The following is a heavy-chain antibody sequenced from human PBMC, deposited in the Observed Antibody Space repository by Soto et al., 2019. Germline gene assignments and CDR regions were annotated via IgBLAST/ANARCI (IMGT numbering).Heavy chain of an antibody. J-gene: IGHJ4*02. CDR2: IIPLFGKA. Sequence: QVQLVQSGAEVKKPGSSVKVSCKASGGTFSRYAISWVRQAPGQWLEWMGGIIPLFGKANYAQKFQGRVTITADESTSTAYMELSSLRSEDTAVYYCARDGTLYDSSGYYYLYWGQGTLVTVSS. CDR1: GGTFSRYA. CDR3: ARDGTLYDSSGYYYLY. D-gene: IGHD3-22*01. V-gene: IGHV1-69*01.